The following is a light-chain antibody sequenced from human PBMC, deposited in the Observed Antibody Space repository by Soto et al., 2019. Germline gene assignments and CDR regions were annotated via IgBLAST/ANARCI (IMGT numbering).Light chain of an antibody. CDR2: EVS. Sequence: QSVLAQPASVSGSPGQSVTISCSGTSSDVGTYKYVSWYQQHPGKAPKLMIYEVSYRPSGVSNRFSGSKSGNTASLTISGLRAEDEADYYCSSYTTTNSIVLGIGTKVTV. J-gene: IGLJ1*01. CDR3: SSYTTTNSIV. V-gene: IGLV2-14*01. CDR1: SSDVGTYKY.